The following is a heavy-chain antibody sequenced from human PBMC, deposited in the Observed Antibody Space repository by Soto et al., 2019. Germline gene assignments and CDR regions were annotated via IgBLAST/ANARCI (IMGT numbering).Heavy chain of an antibody. D-gene: IGHD1-26*01. Sequence: EVHLLESGGGLVQPGGSLRLSCAASGLTFKSYAMSWVRQAPGKGLEWVSGISGSGGSTDYADSVKGRFTISRDNSKNTLDLQMNSLRVEDTAVYYCAKGQYSGVAGGLDYWGQGTLVTVSS. J-gene: IGHJ4*02. CDR1: GLTFKSYA. V-gene: IGHV3-23*01. CDR3: AKGQYSGVAGGLDY. CDR2: ISGSGGST.